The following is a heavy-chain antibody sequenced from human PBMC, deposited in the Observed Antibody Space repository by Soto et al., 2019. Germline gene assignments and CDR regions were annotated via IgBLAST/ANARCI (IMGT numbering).Heavy chain of an antibody. D-gene: IGHD2-2*01. V-gene: IGHV1-18*01. CDR2: ISPYNGNT. CDR3: ARDLEVVPAAMVAY. J-gene: IGHJ4*02. Sequence: ASVKVSCKASGYTFNSYGISWVRQAPGQGLEWMGWISPYNGNTNYAQKLQGRVTMTTDTSTRTAYMELRSLRSDDTAVYYCARDLEVVPAAMVAYWGQGTLVNVS. CDR1: GYTFNSYG.